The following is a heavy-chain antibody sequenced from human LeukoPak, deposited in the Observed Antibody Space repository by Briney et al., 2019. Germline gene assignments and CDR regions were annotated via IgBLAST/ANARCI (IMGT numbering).Heavy chain of an antibody. CDR1: GGTFSSYA. CDR2: IIPILGIA. J-gene: IGHJ2*01. CDR3: AAGSTVVTPFGYFDL. D-gene: IGHD4-23*01. Sequence: GASVKVSCKASGGTFSSYAISWVRQAPGQGLEWMGRIIPILGIANYAQKFQGRVTITADKSTSTAYMELSSLRSEDTAVYYCAAGSTVVTPFGYFDLWGRGTLVTVSS. V-gene: IGHV1-69*04.